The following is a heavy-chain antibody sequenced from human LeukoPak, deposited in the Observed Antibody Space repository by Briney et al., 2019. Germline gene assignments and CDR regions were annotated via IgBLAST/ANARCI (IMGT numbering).Heavy chain of an antibody. CDR1: GGSISSYY. CDR3: AREGTDYYGSGSYYKGPDDAFDI. J-gene: IGHJ3*02. V-gene: IGHV4-59*01. D-gene: IGHD3-10*01. CDR2: IYYSGST. Sequence: SETLSLTCTVSGGSISSYYWSWIRQPPGKGLEWIGYIYYSGSTNYNPSLKSRVTISVDTSKNQFSLKLSSVAAADTAVYYCAREGTDYYGSGSYYKGPDDAFDIWGQGTMVTVSS.